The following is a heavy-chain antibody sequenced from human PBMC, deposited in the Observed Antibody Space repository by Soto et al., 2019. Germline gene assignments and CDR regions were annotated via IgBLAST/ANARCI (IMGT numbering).Heavy chain of an antibody. D-gene: IGHD3-22*01. CDR3: ARGLYYYDSSGYPAEI. J-gene: IGHJ3*02. CDR2: IYHSGST. V-gene: IGHV4-30-2*01. Sequence: SETLSLTCAVSGGSISSGGYSWSWIRQPPGKGLEWIGYIYHSGSTYYNPSLKSRLTISLDRSKNQSSLKLSSVTAADTAVYYCARGLYYYDSSGYPAEIWGQGTMVTVS. CDR1: GGSISSGGYS.